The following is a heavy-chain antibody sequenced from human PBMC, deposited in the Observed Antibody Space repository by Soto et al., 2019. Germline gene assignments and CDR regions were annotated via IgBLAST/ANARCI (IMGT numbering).Heavy chain of an antibody. V-gene: IGHV3-48*01. CDR3: ARENYFDY. CDR2: ISSSSSSI. Sequence: GGPLRLSCVASGFTFSTYSMNWVRQAPGKGLEWVSYISSSSSSIYYADSVKGRFTISRDNAKNSLYLQMNSLRAEDTAVYYCARENYFDYWGQGTLVTVSS. CDR1: GFTFSTYS. J-gene: IGHJ4*02.